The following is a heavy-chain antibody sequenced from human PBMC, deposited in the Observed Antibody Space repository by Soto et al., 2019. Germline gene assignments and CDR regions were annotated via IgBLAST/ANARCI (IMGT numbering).Heavy chain of an antibody. V-gene: IGHV3-48*02. CDR2: ISRGSTTI. CDR1: GFTFSSYN. D-gene: IGHD4-17*01. CDR3: ARRYGDYEGDDY. J-gene: IGHJ4*02. Sequence: PGGSLRLSCAASGFTFSSYNMNWVRQAPGKGLEWVSYISRGSTTIYYADSVKGRFTISRGDAKDSLYLQMDSLRDEDTAVYYCARRYGDYEGDDYLGQGTLVTVSS.